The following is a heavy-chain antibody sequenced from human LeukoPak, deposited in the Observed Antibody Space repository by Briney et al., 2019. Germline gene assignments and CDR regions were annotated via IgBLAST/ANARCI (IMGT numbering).Heavy chain of an antibody. D-gene: IGHD5-18*01. Sequence: PSETLSLTCTVSGGSISSGDYSWSWIRQPPGKGLEWIGYIYYSGSTYYNPSLKSRVTISVDTSKNQFSLKLSSVTAADTAVYYCARVGYSYGYRLFDYWGQGTLVTVSS. V-gene: IGHV4-30-4*01. CDR1: GGSISSGDYS. J-gene: IGHJ4*02. CDR3: ARVGYSYGYRLFDY. CDR2: IYYSGST.